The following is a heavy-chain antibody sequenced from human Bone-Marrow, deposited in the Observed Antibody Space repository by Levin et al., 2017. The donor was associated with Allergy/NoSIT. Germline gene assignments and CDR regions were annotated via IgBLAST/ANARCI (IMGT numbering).Heavy chain of an antibody. CDR1: GYTFTSHH. V-gene: IGHV1-2*06. CDR3: TRSWIKIWTPDFDY. D-gene: IGHD3/OR15-3a*01. J-gene: IGHJ4*02. Sequence: GESLKISCKASGYTFTSHHIHWVRRAPGQGLEWMGRINPGDGDSYYVQTFQDRVIMTRDTSIDTVHLELSKLTSDDTAIYFCTRSWIKIWTPDFDYWGQGTLVTVSS. CDR2: INPGDGDS.